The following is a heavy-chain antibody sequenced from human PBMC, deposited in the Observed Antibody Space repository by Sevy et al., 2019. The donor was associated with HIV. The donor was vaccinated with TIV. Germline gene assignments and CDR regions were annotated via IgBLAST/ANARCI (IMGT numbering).Heavy chain of an antibody. CDR3: ARGVHFSGRWLRFPYYGMDV. CDR2: IGTAGDT. V-gene: IGHV3-13*01. J-gene: IGHJ6*02. D-gene: IGHD5-12*01. Sequence: GGSLRLSCAASGFTFSSYDMHWVRQATGKGLEWVSAIGTAGDTYYPGSVKGRFTISRENAKNSLYLQMNSLRAGDTAVYYCARGVHFSGRWLRFPYYGMDVWGQGTTVTVSS. CDR1: GFTFSSYD.